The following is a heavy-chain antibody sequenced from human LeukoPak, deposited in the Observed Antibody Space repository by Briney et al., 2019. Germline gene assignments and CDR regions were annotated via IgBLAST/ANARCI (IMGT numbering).Heavy chain of an antibody. Sequence: GASVTDSFKASGYTFTSYYMHWVRRAPGQGLEWMGIISPSAGSTTYAQKFQGRVTMTRDTSTSTVYMELSSLRSDDTAVYYCARAGRIVTMNFDYWGQGTLVTVSS. D-gene: IGHD4/OR15-4a*01. CDR2: ISPSAGST. CDR3: ARAGRIVTMNFDY. V-gene: IGHV1-46*01. CDR1: GYTFTSYY. J-gene: IGHJ4*02.